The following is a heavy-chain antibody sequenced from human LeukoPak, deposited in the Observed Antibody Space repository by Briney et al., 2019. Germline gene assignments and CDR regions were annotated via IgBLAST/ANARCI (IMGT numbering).Heavy chain of an antibody. V-gene: IGHV4-59*01. CDR2: IYYSVST. CDR1: GGSISSYY. D-gene: IGHD6-13*01. Sequence: PSETLSLTCTVSGGSISSYYWSWIRQPPGKGLEWIGYIYYSVSTNYNPSLKSRVTISVDTSKNQFSLKLSSVTAADTAVYYCASYSSSWYYFDYWGQGTLVTVSS. CDR3: ASYSSSWYYFDY. J-gene: IGHJ4*02.